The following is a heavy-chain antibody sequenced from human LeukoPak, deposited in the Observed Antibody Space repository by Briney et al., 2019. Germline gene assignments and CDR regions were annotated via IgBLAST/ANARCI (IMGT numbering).Heavy chain of an antibody. J-gene: IGHJ4*02. V-gene: IGHV3-11*01. D-gene: IGHD5-24*01. CDR1: GFTFSDYY. CDR3: ARVGESRVGYNSLEY. CDR2: ISSSGSTI. Sequence: GGSLRLSCAASGFTFSDYYMSWIRQAPGKGLEWVSYISSSGSTIYYADSVKCRFTISRDNAKNPLYLQMNSLRAEDTAVYYCARVGESRVGYNSLEYWGPGTLVTVSS.